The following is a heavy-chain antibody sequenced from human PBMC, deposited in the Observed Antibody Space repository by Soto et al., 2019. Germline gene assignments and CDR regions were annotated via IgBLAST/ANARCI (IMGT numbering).Heavy chain of an antibody. J-gene: IGHJ4*02. CDR2: ISAHNGNT. CDR1: GYAFTTYG. V-gene: IGHV1-18*01. Sequence: QVHLVQSGAEVQEPGASVKVSCKGSGYAFTTYGITWVRQAPGQGLEWMGWISAHNGNTNYAQKLQGRVTVTRDTSTSTSYMELRSLRSDDTAVYYCARGRYGDYWGQGALVTVSP. CDR3: ARGRYGDY. D-gene: IGHD1-1*01.